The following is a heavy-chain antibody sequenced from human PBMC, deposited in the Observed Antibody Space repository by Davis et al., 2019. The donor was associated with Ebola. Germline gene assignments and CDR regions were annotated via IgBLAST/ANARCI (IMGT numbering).Heavy chain of an antibody. CDR1: GFTFSSYA. CDR3: ARASYSGYDFTGHYFDY. CDR2: ISGSGGST. J-gene: IGHJ4*02. D-gene: IGHD5-12*01. Sequence: GESLKISCAASGFTFSSYAMSWVRQAPGKGLEWVSAISGSGGSTYYADSVKGRFTISRDNAKNSLYLQMNSLRAEDTAVYYCARASYSGYDFTGHYFDYWGQGTLVTVSS. V-gene: IGHV3-23*01.